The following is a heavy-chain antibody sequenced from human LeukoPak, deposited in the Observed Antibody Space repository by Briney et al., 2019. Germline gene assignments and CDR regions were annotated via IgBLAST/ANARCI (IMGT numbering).Heavy chain of an antibody. J-gene: IGHJ4*02. D-gene: IGHD3-3*01. CDR2: IHYSGTN. V-gene: IGHV4-59*01. CDR3: ARSGDYDFWSGYLYY. Sequence: SETQSLTCIVSDESIRSFYWNWIRQPPGKGLEWIGYIHYSGTNNHNPSLKSRVTMSVDTSKNQFSLKLNSVTAADTAVYYCARSGDYDFWSGYLYYWGQGTLVTVSS. CDR1: DESIRSFY.